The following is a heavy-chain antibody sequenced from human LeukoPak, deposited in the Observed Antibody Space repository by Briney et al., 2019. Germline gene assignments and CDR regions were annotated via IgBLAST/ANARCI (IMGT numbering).Heavy chain of an antibody. J-gene: IGHJ3*02. CDR3: ARDAGREGYILDAFDI. D-gene: IGHD5-24*01. CDR2: ISSSSSYI. CDR1: GFTFSSYS. V-gene: IGHV3-21*01. Sequence: GGSLRLSCAASGFTFSSYSMNWVRQAPGKGLEWVSSISSSSSYIYYADSVKGRFTISRDNAKNSLYLQMNSLRAEDTAVYYCARDAGREGYILDAFDIWGQGTMVTVSS.